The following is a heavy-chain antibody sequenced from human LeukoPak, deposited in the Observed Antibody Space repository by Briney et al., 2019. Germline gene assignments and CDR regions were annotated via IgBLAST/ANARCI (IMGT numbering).Heavy chain of an antibody. D-gene: IGHD5-24*01. V-gene: IGHV1-69*04. CDR1: GGTFSSYA. CDR2: IIPIFGIA. J-gene: IGHJ6*02. Sequence: SLKVSCKASGGTFSSYAISWVRQTPGQGLEWIGRIIPIFGIANYAQKFQGRVTIIADKSTSTAYMELSSLRSEDTAVYYCAGYSGRDGYNLNYYYYYGMDVWGQGTTVTVSS. CDR3: AGYSGRDGYNLNYYYYYGMDV.